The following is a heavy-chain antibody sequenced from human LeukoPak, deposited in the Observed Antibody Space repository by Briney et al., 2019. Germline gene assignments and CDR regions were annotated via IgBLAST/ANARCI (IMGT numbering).Heavy chain of an antibody. V-gene: IGHV5-51*01. CDR1: AYSLGTYW. J-gene: IGHJ5*02. D-gene: IGHD3-22*01. CDR2: VYPGDYST. CDR3: ARLTDYYDSSGYYLNYNWFAP. Sequence: GQSLTFSCRVSAYSLGTYWIAWMRQMPGKGLEWMGFVYPGDYSTKYSPAFQGKVTISVDRSINPDYLPRSSLTASCTARYYCARLTDYYDSSGYYLNYNWFAPWGQGCLVTVSS.